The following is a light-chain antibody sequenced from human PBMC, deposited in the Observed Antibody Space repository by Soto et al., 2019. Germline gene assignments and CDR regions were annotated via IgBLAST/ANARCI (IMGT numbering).Light chain of an antibody. CDR3: CTDAGSYKV. V-gene: IGLV2-11*01. Sequence: QSVLTQPRSVSGSPGQSVTISCTGTSSDVGAYDYVSWYQQHPGKAPKLLIYHVSKRPSGVPDRFSGSKSGNTASLTISGLQAEDEADYCCCTDAGSYKVFGIGTKVTV. CDR2: HVS. CDR1: SSDVGAYDY. J-gene: IGLJ1*01.